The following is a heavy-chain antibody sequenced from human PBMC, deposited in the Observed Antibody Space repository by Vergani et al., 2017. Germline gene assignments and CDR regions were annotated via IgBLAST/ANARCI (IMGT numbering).Heavy chain of an antibody. J-gene: IGHJ5*02. Sequence: QVQLQESGPGLVKPSETLSLTCTVSGGSISSYYWSWIRQPPGKGLEWIGYIYYSGSTNYNPSLKSRVTIAVDTSKNQFSLKLSSVTAAETAVYYCAREGGWFDPWGQGTLVTVSS. CDR1: GGSISSYY. V-gene: IGHV4-59*12. CDR2: IYYSGST. CDR3: AREGGWFDP.